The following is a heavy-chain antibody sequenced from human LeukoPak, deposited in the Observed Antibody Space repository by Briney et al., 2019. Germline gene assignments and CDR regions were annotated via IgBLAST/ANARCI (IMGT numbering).Heavy chain of an antibody. V-gene: IGHV1-69*01. CDR1: GGTFISYA. J-gene: IGHJ4*02. CDR2: IIPIFGTA. CDR3: ARDEACSTTSCYGGGYFGY. Sequence: SVKVSCKASGGTFISYAISWVRQAPGQGVEWMGGIIPIFGTANYAQKFQGRVTITSDESTSTAYMELSSLRSEDTAVYYCARDEACSTTSCYGGGYFGYWGQGTLVTVSS. D-gene: IGHD2-2*01.